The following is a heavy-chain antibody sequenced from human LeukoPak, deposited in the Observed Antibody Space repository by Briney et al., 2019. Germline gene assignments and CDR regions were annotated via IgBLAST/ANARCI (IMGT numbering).Heavy chain of an antibody. D-gene: IGHD3-3*01. CDR1: GFTVSSNY. V-gene: IGHV3-23*01. CDR2: ISASGSSI. J-gene: IGHJ4*02. CDR3: AKGEIFGVALGY. Sequence: GGSLRLSCAASGFTVSSNYMSWVRQAPGKGLEWVSGISASGSSIYYADSVKGRFTISRDNSKNTLYVQMNSLRAEDTAIYYCAKGEIFGVALGYWGQGTLVIVSS.